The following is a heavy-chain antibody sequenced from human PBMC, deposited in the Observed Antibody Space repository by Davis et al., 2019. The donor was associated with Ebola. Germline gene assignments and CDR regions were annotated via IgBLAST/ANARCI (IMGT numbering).Heavy chain of an antibody. CDR1: GYTFTSYG. V-gene: IGHV1-18*04. J-gene: IGHJ4*02. Sequence: ASVKVSCKASGYTFTSYGISWVRQAPGQGLEWMGWISAYNGNTNYAQKFQGRVTMTRDTSISTAYMELSRLRSDDTAVYYCARVQYYDFWSGYYPLYFDCWGQGTLVTVSS. CDR3: ARVQYYDFWSGYYPLYFDC. D-gene: IGHD3-3*01. CDR2: ISAYNGNT.